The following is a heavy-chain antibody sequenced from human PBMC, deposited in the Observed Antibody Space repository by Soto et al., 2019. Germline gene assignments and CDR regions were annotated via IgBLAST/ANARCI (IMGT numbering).Heavy chain of an antibody. CDR3: ARDSWREKFNNYYYYYGMDV. D-gene: IGHD3-3*01. V-gene: IGHV1-69*13. CDR1: GGTFSSYA. CDR2: IIPIFGTA. Sequence: SVKVSCKASGGTFSSYAISWVRQAPGQGLEWMGGIIPIFGTANYAQKFQGRVTITADESTSTAYMELSSLRSEDTAVYYCARDSWREKFNNYYYYYGMDVWGQGTTVTVYS. J-gene: IGHJ6*02.